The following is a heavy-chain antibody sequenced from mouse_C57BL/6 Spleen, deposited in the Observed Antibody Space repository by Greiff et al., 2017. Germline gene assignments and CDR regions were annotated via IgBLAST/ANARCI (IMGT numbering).Heavy chain of an antibody. Sequence: VQLQQPGAELVKPGASVKMSCKASGYTFTSYWITWVKQTPGQGLEWIGDIYPGSGSTNYNEKFKSKATLTVDTSSSTAYMQLSSLTSEDSAVYDCAREEDRRKEDWGKGTTVTVSS. J-gene: IGHJ4*01. V-gene: IGHV1-55*01. CDR3: AREEDRRKED. CDR1: GYTFTSYW. CDR2: IYPGSGST. D-gene: IGHD2-14*01.